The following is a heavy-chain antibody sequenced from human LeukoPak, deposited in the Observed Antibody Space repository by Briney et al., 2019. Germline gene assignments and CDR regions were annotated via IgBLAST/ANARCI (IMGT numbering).Heavy chain of an antibody. Sequence: GGSLRLSCAASGFTFSSYWMSWVRQAPGKGLEWVANIKQDGSEKYYVDSVEGRFTISRDNAKNSLFLQTNSLRAEDTAVYYCARYCSGGSCLFYYYGMDVWGQGTTVAVSS. D-gene: IGHD2-15*01. CDR3: ARYCSGGSCLFYYYGMDV. CDR1: GFTFSSYW. J-gene: IGHJ6*02. V-gene: IGHV3-7*01. CDR2: IKQDGSEK.